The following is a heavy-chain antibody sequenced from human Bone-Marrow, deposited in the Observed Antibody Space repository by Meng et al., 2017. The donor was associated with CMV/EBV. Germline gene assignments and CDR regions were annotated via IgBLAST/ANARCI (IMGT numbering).Heavy chain of an antibody. J-gene: IGHJ2*01. Sequence: GESLKISCAASGFTVSSNYMSWVRQAPGKGLEWVSVIYSGGSTYYADSVKGRFTISRDNSKNTLYLQMNSLRTEDTAVYYCARDYGNWYFDLWGRGTLVTVSS. CDR2: IYSGGST. CDR1: GFTVSSNY. CDR3: ARDYGNWYFDL. V-gene: IGHV3-66*02. D-gene: IGHD3-16*01.